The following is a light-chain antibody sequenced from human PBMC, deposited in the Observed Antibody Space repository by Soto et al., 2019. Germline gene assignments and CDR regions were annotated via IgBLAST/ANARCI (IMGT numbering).Light chain of an antibody. Sequence: QSALTQPASVSGSPGRSVTISCTGSSSDVGDFNYVSCYQHLPGRAPKLIIYDVTNRPSVISYRFSAANSGRTASLTISGLRAEDDADYNSSSCSFRSTHVVFGGGTELTVL. V-gene: IGLV2-14*03. CDR1: SSDVGDFNY. CDR2: DVT. J-gene: IGLJ2*01. CDR3: SSCSFRSTHVV.